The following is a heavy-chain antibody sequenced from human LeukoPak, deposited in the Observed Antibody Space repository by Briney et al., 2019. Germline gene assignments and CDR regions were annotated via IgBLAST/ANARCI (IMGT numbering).Heavy chain of an antibody. D-gene: IGHD6-13*01. Sequence: PGGSLRLSCAASGFTFDDYAMHWVRQAPGKGLEWVSGISWNSGSIGYADSVKGRFTISRDNAKNSLYLQMNSLRAEDTALYYCAKEGDIAAAAPFDYWGPGTLVTVSS. CDR2: ISWNSGSI. V-gene: IGHV3-9*01. CDR3: AKEGDIAAAAPFDY. CDR1: GFTFDDYA. J-gene: IGHJ4*02.